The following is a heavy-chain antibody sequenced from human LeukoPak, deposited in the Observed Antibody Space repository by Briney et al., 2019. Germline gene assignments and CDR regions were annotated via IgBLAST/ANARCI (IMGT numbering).Heavy chain of an antibody. CDR3: ARGLYNSFDS. Sequence: EWMGWISAYNGNTDSAQKLQGRVTMTTDTSTSTAYMELRSLRSDDTAVYFCARGLYNSFDSWGQGTLVTVSS. D-gene: IGHD1-14*01. CDR2: ISAYNGNT. V-gene: IGHV1-18*01. J-gene: IGHJ4*02.